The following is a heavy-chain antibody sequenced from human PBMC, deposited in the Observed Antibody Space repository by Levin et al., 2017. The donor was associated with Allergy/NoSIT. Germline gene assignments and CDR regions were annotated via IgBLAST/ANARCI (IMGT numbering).Heavy chain of an antibody. D-gene: IGHD4-23*01. CDR3: ARDAPMTTVDFDY. Sequence: GESLKISCKASGYTFTSYYMHWVRQAPGQGLEWMGIINPSGGSTTYAQKFQGRVTMTRDTSTSTVYMELSSLRSEDTAVYYCARDAPMTTVDFDYWGQGTLVTVSS. V-gene: IGHV1-46*01. J-gene: IGHJ4*02. CDR2: INPSGGST. CDR1: GYTFTSYY.